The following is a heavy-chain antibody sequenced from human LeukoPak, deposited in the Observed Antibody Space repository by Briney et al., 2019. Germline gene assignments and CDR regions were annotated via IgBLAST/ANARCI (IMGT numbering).Heavy chain of an antibody. CDR1: GGSISRGSYH. CDR2: FYTSGTP. D-gene: IGHD2-21*01. Sequence: SQTLSLTCTVSGGSISRGSYHWSWIRQPAGKGLESIGRFYTSGTPNYNPSLKSRVTILVDTSRNQFSLKLSSVTAADTAVYYCARGGIPDYWGQGILVTVSS. CDR3: ARGGIPDY. J-gene: IGHJ4*02. V-gene: IGHV4-61*02.